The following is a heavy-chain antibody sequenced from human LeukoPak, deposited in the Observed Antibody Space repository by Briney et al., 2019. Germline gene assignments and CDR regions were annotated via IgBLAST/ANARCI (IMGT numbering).Heavy chain of an antibody. D-gene: IGHD1-7*01. Sequence: GESLRLSCAASGFTFSSYWMNWVRQAPGKGLEWVASIKEDESEKYYVESVKGRFTISRDSAKSSLHLQLNSLRVEDTAVYYCTVNFYCGRGTLVTVSS. J-gene: IGHJ4*02. CDR1: GFTFSSYW. V-gene: IGHV3-7*05. CDR2: IKEDESEK. CDR3: TVNFY.